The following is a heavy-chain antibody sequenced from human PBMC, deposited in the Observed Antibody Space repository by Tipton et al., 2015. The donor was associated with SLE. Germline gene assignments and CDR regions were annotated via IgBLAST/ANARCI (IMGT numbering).Heavy chain of an antibody. CDR2: MNPNSGNT. V-gene: IGHV1-8*01. CDR3: ARGVGIAAAGPVDV. J-gene: IGHJ6*04. CDR1: GYTFTSYD. D-gene: IGHD6-13*01. Sequence: QSGPEVKKPGASVKVSCKASGYTFTSYDINWVRQATGQGLAWMGWMNPNSGNTGYAQKFQGRVTMTRNTSISTAYMELSSLRSEETAVYYCARGVGIAAAGPVDVWGKGTTVTVSS.